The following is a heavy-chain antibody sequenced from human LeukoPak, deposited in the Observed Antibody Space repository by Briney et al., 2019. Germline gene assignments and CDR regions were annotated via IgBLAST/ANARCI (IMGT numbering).Heavy chain of an antibody. D-gene: IGHD3-16*01. CDR3: ARGRIGGPKAPFDY. Sequence: PSETLSLTCTVSGGSLSNYYWSWVRQPPGKGLEWIGHIYESGSTTYNPSLKSRVTISVDTSKNQFSLRLASVTVADTAVYYCARGRIGGPKAPFDYWGQGTLVTVSS. V-gene: IGHV4-59*01. J-gene: IGHJ4*02. CDR2: IYESGST. CDR1: GGSLSNYY.